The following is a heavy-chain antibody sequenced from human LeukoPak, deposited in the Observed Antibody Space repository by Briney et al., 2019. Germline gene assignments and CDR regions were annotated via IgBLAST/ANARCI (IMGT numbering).Heavy chain of an antibody. J-gene: IGHJ6*03. CDR1: GGSFSGYY. V-gene: IGHV4-59*01. CDR2: IYYSGST. CDR3: ARVVDYYYYYMDV. Sequence: SETLSLTCAVYGGSFSGYYWSWIRQPPGKGLEWIGYIYYSGSTNYNPSLKSRVTISVDTSKNQFSLKLSSVTAADTAVYYCARVVDYYYYYMDVWGKGTTVTISS.